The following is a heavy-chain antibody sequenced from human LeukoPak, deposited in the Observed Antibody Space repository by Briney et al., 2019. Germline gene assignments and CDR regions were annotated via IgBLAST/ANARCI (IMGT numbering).Heavy chain of an antibody. CDR3: AELGITMIGGV. CDR2: ISGTGGST. J-gene: IGHJ6*04. Sequence: GGSLRLSCAASGFTFSTYAMTWVRQAPGKGLEWVSLISGTGGSTYYADSVKGRFTISRDNAKNSLYLQMNSLRAEDTAVYYCAELGITMIGGVWGKGTAVTISS. V-gene: IGHV3-23*01. D-gene: IGHD3-10*02. CDR1: GFTFSTYA.